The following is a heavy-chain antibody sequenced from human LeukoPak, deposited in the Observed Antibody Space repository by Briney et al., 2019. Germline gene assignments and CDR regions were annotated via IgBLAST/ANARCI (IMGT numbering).Heavy chain of an antibody. V-gene: IGHV3-21*01. CDR3: ARDKSPRAYYGSGNGDY. CDR1: GFTFSSYS. D-gene: IGHD3-10*01. Sequence: PGGSLRLSCAASGFTFSSYSMNWVRQAPGKGLEWVSSISSSSSYIYYADSVKGRFTTSRDNAKNSLYLQMNSLRAEDTAVYYCARDKSPRAYYGSGNGDYWGQGNLVTVSS. J-gene: IGHJ4*02. CDR2: ISSSSSYI.